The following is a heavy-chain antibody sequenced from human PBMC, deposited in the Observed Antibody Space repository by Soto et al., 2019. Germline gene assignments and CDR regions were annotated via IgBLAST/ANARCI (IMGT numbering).Heavy chain of an antibody. D-gene: IGHD3-10*01. J-gene: IGHJ4*02. CDR2: INHSGST. Sequence: SETLSLTCAVYGGSFSGYYWSWTRQPPGKGLEWIGEINHSGSTNYNPSLKSRVTISVDTSKNQFSLKLSSVTAADTAVYYCARVSHYYGSGSNDYWGQGTLVTVSS. V-gene: IGHV4-34*01. CDR3: ARVSHYYGSGSNDY. CDR1: GGSFSGYY.